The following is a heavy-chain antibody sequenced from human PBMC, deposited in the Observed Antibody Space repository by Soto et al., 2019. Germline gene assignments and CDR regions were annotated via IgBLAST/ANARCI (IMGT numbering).Heavy chain of an antibody. J-gene: IGHJ5*02. Sequence: SETLSLTCTVSGGSISSGGYYWSWIRQHPGKGLEWIGYIYYSGSTYYNPSLKSRVTISVDTSKNQFSLKLSSVTAADTAVYYCARDSRTYLGYCSSTSCSRFGPWGQGTLVTVS. D-gene: IGHD2-2*01. CDR2: IYYSGST. CDR3: ARDSRTYLGYCSSTSCSRFGP. CDR1: GGSISSGGYY. V-gene: IGHV4-31*03.